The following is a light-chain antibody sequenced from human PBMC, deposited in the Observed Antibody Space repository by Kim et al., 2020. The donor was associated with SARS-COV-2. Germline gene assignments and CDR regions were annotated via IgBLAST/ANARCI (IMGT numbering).Light chain of an antibody. CDR1: QDIINS. CDR2: DAS. V-gene: IGKV1-33*01. CDR3: QQYDNLPYS. Sequence: ASVGDRVTIPCRASQDIINSLHWYQHKPGKAPKLLIYDASNLETGVPSRFSGSGSGTSFTFTITSLQPEDVATYYCQQYDNLPYSFGQGTKLEI. J-gene: IGKJ2*03.